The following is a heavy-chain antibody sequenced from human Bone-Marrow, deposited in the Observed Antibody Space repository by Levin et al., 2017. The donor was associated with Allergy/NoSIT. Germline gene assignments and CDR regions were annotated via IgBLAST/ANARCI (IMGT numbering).Heavy chain of an antibody. Sequence: GGSLRLSCAASGFTFRSYDMHWVRQATGKGLECVSTIGTAADTYYPDSVRGRFTITRDNAKNSLYLQMHGLSAGDTAVYYCARYNYAYNAFDIWGQGTMVTVSS. V-gene: IGHV3-13*01. CDR3: ARYNYAYNAFDI. J-gene: IGHJ3*02. D-gene: IGHD3-10*01. CDR2: IGTAADT. CDR1: GFTFRSYD.